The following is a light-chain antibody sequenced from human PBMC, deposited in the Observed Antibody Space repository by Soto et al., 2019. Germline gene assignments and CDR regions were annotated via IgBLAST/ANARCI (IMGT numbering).Light chain of an antibody. J-gene: IGKJ2*01. CDR3: QQFGGSPPEYT. V-gene: IGKV3-20*01. CDR1: QTVSSSY. CDR2: GTS. Sequence: EIVLTQSPGTLSLSPGERATLSCRASQTVSSSYLAWFQKKPGQAPRLLIYGTSTRATGIPDRFSGSGSGKDFTLTISRLEPEDFAVYFCQQFGGSPPEYTFGQGTKVDIK.